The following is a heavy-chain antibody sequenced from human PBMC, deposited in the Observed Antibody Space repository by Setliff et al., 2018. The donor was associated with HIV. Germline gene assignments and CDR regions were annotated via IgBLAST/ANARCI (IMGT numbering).Heavy chain of an antibody. Sequence: SETLSLTCTVSGGSISSGDYYWTWIRQPPGKGLEWIGYIYNSGSTYYEPSLRGRVTISIDRSKNQFSLKLNSVTAADTAVYYCARETNVSGSLTAYWYFDLWGRGTLVT. CDR2: IYNSGST. CDR3: ARETNVSGSLTAYWYFDL. J-gene: IGHJ2*01. V-gene: IGHV4-30-4*08. CDR1: GGSISSGDYY. D-gene: IGHD3-10*01.